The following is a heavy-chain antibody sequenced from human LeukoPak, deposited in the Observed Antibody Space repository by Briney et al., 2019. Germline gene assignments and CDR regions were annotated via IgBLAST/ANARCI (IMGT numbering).Heavy chain of an antibody. V-gene: IGHV3-20*04. D-gene: IGHD2-8*01. J-gene: IGHJ4*02. Sequence: GGSLRLSCSASGFTFDDYGMSWVRQAPGEGLESVSGINWNGGSIGYADSVKGRFTISRDNAKNSMYLQMNSLRAEDTALYYCARDLIGRQTRDYWGQGTLVTVSS. CDR1: GFTFDDYG. CDR3: ARDLIGRQTRDY. CDR2: INWNGGSI.